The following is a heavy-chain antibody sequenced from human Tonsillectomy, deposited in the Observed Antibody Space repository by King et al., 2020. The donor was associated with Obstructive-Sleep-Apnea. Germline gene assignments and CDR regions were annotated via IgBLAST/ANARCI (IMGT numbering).Heavy chain of an antibody. V-gene: IGHV3-43D*03. D-gene: IGHD1-26*01. Sequence: VQLVESGGVVVQPGGSLRLSCAASGFTFDDYAMHWVRQVPGKGLEWVSLITWDGGNTYYADSVKSRFTISRDNGKNSLYLQMNSLRAEDTALYYCARGTVGGTRSAPFGYWGQGTLVTVSS. CDR1: GFTFDDYA. J-gene: IGHJ4*02. CDR2: ITWDGGNT. CDR3: ARGTVGGTRSAPFGY.